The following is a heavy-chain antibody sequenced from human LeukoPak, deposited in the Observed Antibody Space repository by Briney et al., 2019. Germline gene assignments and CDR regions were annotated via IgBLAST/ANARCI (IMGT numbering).Heavy chain of an antibody. D-gene: IGHD5-12*01. Sequence: GGSLRLSCAASGFTFSGYDMNWVRQAPGKGLEWVSSISGSSSYIYYADSVKGRFTISRDNSKNTLYLQMNSLRAEDTAVYYCARGPSGYHNTGGQGTLVTVSS. CDR2: ISGSSSYI. CDR1: GFTFSGYD. J-gene: IGHJ4*02. CDR3: ARGPSGYHNT. V-gene: IGHV3-21*01.